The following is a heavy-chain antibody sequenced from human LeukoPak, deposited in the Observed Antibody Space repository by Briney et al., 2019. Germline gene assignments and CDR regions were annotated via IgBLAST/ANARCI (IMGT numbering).Heavy chain of an antibody. CDR3: ARQKETGHYNYYFDY. D-gene: IGHD3-9*01. J-gene: IGHJ4*02. V-gene: IGHV1-69*05. Sequence: ASVKVSCKASGGTFSSYAISWVRQAPGQGLEWMGGIIPIFGTANYAQKFQGRVTITTDESTSTAYMELSSLRSEDTAVYYCARQKETGHYNYYFDYWGQGTLVTVSS. CDR1: GGTFSSYA. CDR2: IIPIFGTA.